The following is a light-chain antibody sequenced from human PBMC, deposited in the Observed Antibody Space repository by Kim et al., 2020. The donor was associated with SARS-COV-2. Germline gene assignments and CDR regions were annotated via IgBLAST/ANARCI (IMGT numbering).Light chain of an antibody. J-gene: IGKJ5*01. CDR2: AAS. CDR3: QKYNSAQIT. Sequence: DIQMTQSPSSLSASGGDRVTITCRASQGISNYLAWYQQKPGKVPKLLIYAASTLQSGVPSRFSGSGSGTDFTLTISSLQPEDVATYYCQKYNSAQITFGEGTRLEIK. V-gene: IGKV1-27*01. CDR1: QGISNY.